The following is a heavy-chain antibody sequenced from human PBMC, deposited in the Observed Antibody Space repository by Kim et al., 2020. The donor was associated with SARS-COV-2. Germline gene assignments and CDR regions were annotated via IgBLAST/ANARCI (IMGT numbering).Heavy chain of an antibody. Sequence: TLSLTCTVSGGSISSGDYYWSWIRQPPGKGLEWIGYIYYSGSTYYNPSLKSRVTISVDTSKNQFSLKLSSVTAADTAVYYCARAPITMIVVVAFDIWGQGTMVTVSS. CDR1: GGSISSGDYY. V-gene: IGHV4-30-4*01. CDR2: IYYSGST. J-gene: IGHJ3*02. CDR3: ARAPITMIVVVAFDI. D-gene: IGHD3-22*01.